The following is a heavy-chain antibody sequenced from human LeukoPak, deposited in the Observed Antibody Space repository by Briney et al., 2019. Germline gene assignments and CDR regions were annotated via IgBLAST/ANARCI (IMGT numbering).Heavy chain of an antibody. Sequence: GGSLRLSCAASGFTFSNYNMNWVRQAPGKGLEWLSYITSRSSSIYYADSVKGRFTISRDNAQNSLYLQMNSLRDEDTAVYYCARDSRFGKLLIPYFDYWGQGTLVTVSS. CDR1: GFTFSNYN. J-gene: IGHJ4*02. CDR3: ARDSRFGKLLIPYFDY. D-gene: IGHD3-10*01. CDR2: ITSRSSSI. V-gene: IGHV3-48*02.